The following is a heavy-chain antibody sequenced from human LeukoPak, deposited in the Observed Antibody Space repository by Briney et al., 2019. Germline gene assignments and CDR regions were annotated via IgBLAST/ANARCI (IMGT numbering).Heavy chain of an antibody. J-gene: IGHJ4*02. V-gene: IGHV1-24*01. CDR3: ATDLAVAASGGFDY. D-gene: IGHD6-19*01. CDR2: FDPEAGAT. Sequence: GASVKVSCKVSGHSLTELSIHWVRHAPGKGLEWMGGFDPEAGATLYAQSFQDRVIMTEDTSIDTTYMEMTSLRSDDTAVYFCATDLAVAASGGFDYWGQGTLITVSS. CDR1: GHSLTELS.